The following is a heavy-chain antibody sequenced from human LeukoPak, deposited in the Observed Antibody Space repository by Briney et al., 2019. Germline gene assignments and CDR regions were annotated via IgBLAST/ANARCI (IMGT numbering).Heavy chain of an antibody. Sequence: PGGTLRLSCAASGFTFKSYGMSWVRHAPRKGLEWVSAITGSGDRTYYADSVKVRFTIYRDNAKNTVFLQMSSQRAEETALYCCVWKSSSGNYPLDFWGQGTLVNVFS. CDR2: ITGSGDRT. V-gene: IGHV3-23*01. J-gene: IGHJ4*02. CDR1: GFTFKSYG. D-gene: IGHD3-10*01. CDR3: VWKSSSGNYPLDF.